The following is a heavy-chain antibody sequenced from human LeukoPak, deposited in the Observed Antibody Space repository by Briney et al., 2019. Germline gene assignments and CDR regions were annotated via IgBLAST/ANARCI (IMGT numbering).Heavy chain of an antibody. J-gene: IGHJ4*02. CDR3: ARETYYYDSSGYLDY. V-gene: IGHV4-39*07. D-gene: IGHD3-22*01. Sequence: SETLSLTCTVSGGSISSSSYYWGCIRQPPGKGLECIGSIYYNGSTYCNPSLKSRVTISVDTSKNQFSLKLSSVTAADTAVYYCARETYYYDSSGYLDYWGQGTLVTVSS. CDR2: IYYNGST. CDR1: GGSISSSSYY.